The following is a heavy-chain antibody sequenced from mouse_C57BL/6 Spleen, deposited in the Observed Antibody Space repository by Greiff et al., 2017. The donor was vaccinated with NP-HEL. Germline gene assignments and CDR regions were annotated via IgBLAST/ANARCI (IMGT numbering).Heavy chain of an antibody. CDR1: GFTFSDYG. Sequence: VQLKESGGGLVQPGGSLKLSCAASGFTFSDYGMAWVRQAPRKGPEWVAFISNLAYSIYYADTVTGRFTISRENAKNTLYLEMSSLRSEDTAMYYCARGYGSSRYFDVWGTGTTVTVSS. D-gene: IGHD1-1*01. CDR2: ISNLAYSI. J-gene: IGHJ1*03. CDR3: ARGYGSSRYFDV. V-gene: IGHV5-15*01.